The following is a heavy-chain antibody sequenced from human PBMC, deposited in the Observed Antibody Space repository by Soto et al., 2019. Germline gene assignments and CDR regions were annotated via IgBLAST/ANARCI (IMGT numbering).Heavy chain of an antibody. V-gene: IGHV1-69*13. CDR3: ARGLDYYDYTFHFPIGVYFDC. D-gene: IGHD3-22*01. J-gene: IGHJ4*01. Sequence: GASVKVSCKASGGSFSSYGISWVRQAPGQGLEWMGGTVPVFGAMKYSQKFQGRVTITADESTSTAYMELSSLRSEDTAVYYCARGLDYYDYTFHFPIGVYFDCWGQGTLVTVSS. CDR2: TVPVFGAM. CDR1: GGSFSSYG.